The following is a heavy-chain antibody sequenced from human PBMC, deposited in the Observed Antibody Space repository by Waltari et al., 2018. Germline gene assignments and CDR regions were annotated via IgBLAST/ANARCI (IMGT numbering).Heavy chain of an antibody. Sequence: QLQLQESGPGLVKPSETLSLTCTVSGDSINSGSYYWGWIRQPPGKGLEWIGSVYHSWRISADGRTDQNPSLKGRVTIALDTSKNQFSLNLDSVTAADTAVYYCARAEQGGSAVGPDFQHWGQGTLVTVSS. J-gene: IGHJ1*01. V-gene: IGHV4-39*01. CDR3: ARAEQGGSAVGPDFQH. CDR1: GDSINSGSYY. CDR2: VYHSWRI. D-gene: IGHD1-26*01.